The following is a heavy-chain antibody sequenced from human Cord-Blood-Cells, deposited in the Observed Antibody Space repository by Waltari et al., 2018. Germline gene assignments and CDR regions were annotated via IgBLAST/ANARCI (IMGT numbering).Heavy chain of an antibody. CDR1: GGTFSSYA. CDR2: IIPIFGTA. D-gene: IGHD6-6*01. J-gene: IGHJ4*02. Sequence: QVQLVQSGAEVKKPGSSVKVSCKASGGTFSSYAISWVRQAPGQGLEWMGGIIPIFGTANYAQKFQGRVTITADGSKSTAFMELSRLRSEDTAVEYCARDGGSSSSYFDYWGQGTLVTVSS. V-gene: IGHV1-69*12. CDR3: ARDGGSSSSYFDY.